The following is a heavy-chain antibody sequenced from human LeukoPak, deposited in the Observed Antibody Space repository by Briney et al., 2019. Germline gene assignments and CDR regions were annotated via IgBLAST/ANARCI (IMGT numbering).Heavy chain of an antibody. J-gene: IGHJ4*02. D-gene: IGHD5-18*01. CDR2: INHSGST. CDR1: GGSFSGYY. CDR3: ARVIQLWSGGADY. Sequence: SETLSLTCAVYGGSFSGYYWSWIRQPLGKGLEWIGEINHSGSTNYNPSLKSRVTISVDTSKNQFSLKLSSVTAADTAVYYCARVIQLWSGGADYWGQGTLVTVSS. V-gene: IGHV4-34*01.